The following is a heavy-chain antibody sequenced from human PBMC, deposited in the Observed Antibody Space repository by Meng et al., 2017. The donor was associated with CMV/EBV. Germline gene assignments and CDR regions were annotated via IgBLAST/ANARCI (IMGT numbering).Heavy chain of an antibody. CDR3: ARQGYYYDIGWFDP. CDR1: GGSFSGYY. D-gene: IGHD3-22*01. Sequence: SETLSLTCAVYGGSFSGYYWSWIRQPPGKGLEWIGSIYYSGSTCYNPSLKSRVTISVDTSKNQFSLKLSSVTAADTAVYYCARQGYYYDIGWFDPWGQGTLVTVSS. J-gene: IGHJ5*02. V-gene: IGHV4-34*01. CDR2: IYYSGST.